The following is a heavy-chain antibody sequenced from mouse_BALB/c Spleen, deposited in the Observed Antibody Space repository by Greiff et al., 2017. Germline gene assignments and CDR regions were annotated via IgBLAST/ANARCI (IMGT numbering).Heavy chain of an antibody. V-gene: IGHV2-9*02. J-gene: IGHJ4*01. Sequence: VNVVESGPGLVAPSQSLSITCTVSGFSLTSYGVHWVRQPPGKGLEWLGVIWAGGSTNYNSALMSRLSISKDNSKSQVFLKMNSLQTDDTAMYYCARERQLGTLAMDYWGQGTSVTVSS. D-gene: IGHD3-1*01. CDR2: IWAGGST. CDR1: GFSLTSYG. CDR3: ARERQLGTLAMDY.